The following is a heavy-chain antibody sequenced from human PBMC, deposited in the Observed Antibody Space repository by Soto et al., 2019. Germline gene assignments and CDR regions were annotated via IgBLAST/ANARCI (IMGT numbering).Heavy chain of an antibody. CDR3: ARSLYDFWSGYTPRWFDP. CDR2: ISAYNGNT. Sequence: QVQLVQSGAEVKKPGASVKVSCKASGYTFTSYGISWVRQAPGQGLEWMGWISAYNGNTNYAQKLQGRVTMTTDTYTSTAYMELRSLRSDDTAVYYCARSLYDFWSGYTPRWFDPWGQGTLVTVSS. J-gene: IGHJ5*02. CDR1: GYTFTSYG. D-gene: IGHD3-3*01. V-gene: IGHV1-18*04.